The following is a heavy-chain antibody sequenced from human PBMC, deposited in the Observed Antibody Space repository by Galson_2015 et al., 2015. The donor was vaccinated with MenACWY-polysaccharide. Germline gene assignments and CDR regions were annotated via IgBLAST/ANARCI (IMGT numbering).Heavy chain of an antibody. Sequence: LSLTCTVFGDSISSYYWNWIRQPPGKGLEWIGYIYYSGSTNYNPSLKSRVTLSVDTSKNQFSLKLSSVTAADTAIYLCARGFYDSSGYSEPFDFWGQGTLVTVSS. CDR3: ARGFYDSSGYSEPFDF. CDR1: GDSISSYY. J-gene: IGHJ4*02. D-gene: IGHD3-22*01. V-gene: IGHV4-59*01. CDR2: IYYSGST.